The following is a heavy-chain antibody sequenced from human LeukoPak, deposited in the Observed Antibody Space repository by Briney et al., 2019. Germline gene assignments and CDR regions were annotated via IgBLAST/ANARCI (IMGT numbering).Heavy chain of an antibody. CDR3: ARDRAYWDGFDI. CDR2: INHSGST. D-gene: IGHD2-15*01. CDR1: GGSFSGYY. J-gene: IGHJ3*02. V-gene: IGHV4-34*01. Sequence: SETLSVTCAVYGGSFSGYYWSWIRQPPGKGLEWIGEINHSGSTYYNPSLTSRVSISVDTSKNQFSLKLRSVTAADTAVYYCARDRAYWDGFDIWGQGTMVTVSP.